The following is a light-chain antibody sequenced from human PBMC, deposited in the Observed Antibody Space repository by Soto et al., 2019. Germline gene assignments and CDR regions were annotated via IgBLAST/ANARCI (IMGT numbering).Light chain of an antibody. CDR2: DAF. CDR3: QQYDDWPLT. Sequence: EKVMTQSPATLSVSPGERATLSCRASENVKTRLAWYQQKSGQAPRLLIYDAFTRATGNPARFSGSASGTEFTLTISSLQSEDSAVYYCQQYDDWPLTFGGGTKVEIK. J-gene: IGKJ4*01. V-gene: IGKV3-15*01. CDR1: ENVKTR.